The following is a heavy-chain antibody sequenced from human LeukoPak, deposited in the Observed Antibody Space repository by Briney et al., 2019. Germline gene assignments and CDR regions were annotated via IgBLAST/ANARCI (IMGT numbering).Heavy chain of an antibody. Sequence: GGSLRPSCAASGFTFSSYAMSWVRQAPGKGLEWVSAISGSGGSTYYADSVKGRFTISRDNSKNTLCLQMNSLRAEDTAVYYCAKDTCSSTSCYFIDYYYMDVWGKGTTVTVSS. CDR1: GFTFSSYA. CDR2: ISGSGGST. V-gene: IGHV3-23*01. CDR3: AKDTCSSTSCYFIDYYYMDV. D-gene: IGHD2-2*01. J-gene: IGHJ6*03.